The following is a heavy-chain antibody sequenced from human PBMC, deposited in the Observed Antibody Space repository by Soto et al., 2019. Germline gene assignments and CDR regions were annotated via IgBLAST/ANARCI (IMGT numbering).Heavy chain of an antibody. CDR3: PQTGYYYDSSGYQRFDP. CDR2: LRSKANSYAT. CDR1: GFTFSGSA. D-gene: IGHD3-22*01. V-gene: IGHV3-73*02. J-gene: IGHJ5*02. Sequence: EVQLVESGGGLVQPGGSLKLSCAASGFTFSGSAMHWVRQASGKGLEWVGRLRSKANSYATAYAASVKGRFTISRDDSKNTAYLQRNSLKTDDTAVYYCPQTGYYYDSSGYQRFDPWGQGTLVTVSS.